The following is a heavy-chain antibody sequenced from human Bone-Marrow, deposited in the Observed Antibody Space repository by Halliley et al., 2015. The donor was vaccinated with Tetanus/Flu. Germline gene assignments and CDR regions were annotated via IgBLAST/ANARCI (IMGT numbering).Heavy chain of an antibody. J-gene: IGHJ4*02. Sequence: QLVQSGAEVKKPGSSVKVSCKASGGTFISNALTWVRQAPGQGLEWVGGIIPIFGTPKYAQKFQGRVSVTEHKSTKTAYLELNSLRSEDTAVYYCARGFGVGSYDYWGLGTLVTVTS. D-gene: IGHD3-3*01. CDR1: GGTFISNA. CDR3: ARGFGVGSYDY. V-gene: IGHV1-69*06. CDR2: IIPIFGTP.